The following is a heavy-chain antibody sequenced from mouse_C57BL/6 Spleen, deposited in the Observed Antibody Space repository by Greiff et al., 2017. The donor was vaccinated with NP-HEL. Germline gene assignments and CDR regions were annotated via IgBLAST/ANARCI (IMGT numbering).Heavy chain of an antibody. CDR3: ARGGVYYTAMDY. CDR2: IYPGGGYT. J-gene: IGHJ4*01. D-gene: IGHD2-1*01. V-gene: IGHV1-63*01. CDR1: GYTFTNYW. Sequence: VKVVESGAELVRPGTSVKMSCKASGYTFTNYWKGWAKQRPGHGLEWIGDIYPGGGYTNYNEKFKGKATLTADKSSSTAYMQFSSLTSEDSAIYYCARGGVYYTAMDYWGQGTSVTVSS.